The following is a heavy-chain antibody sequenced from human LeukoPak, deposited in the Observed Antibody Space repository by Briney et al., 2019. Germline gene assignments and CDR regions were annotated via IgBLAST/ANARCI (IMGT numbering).Heavy chain of an antibody. V-gene: IGHV3-7*01. CDR1: VFTFSNYW. CDR3: AREGLVAVTIDY. J-gene: IGHJ4*02. Sequence: GGTLRLSCAASVFTFSNYWMTWVRQAPGKGLEWVANINRDGSEKYYVDSVKGRFTISRDNAKNSLYLQMISLRAEDTAVYYCAREGLVAVTIDYWGQGTLVTVSS. CDR2: INRDGSEK. D-gene: IGHD5-12*01.